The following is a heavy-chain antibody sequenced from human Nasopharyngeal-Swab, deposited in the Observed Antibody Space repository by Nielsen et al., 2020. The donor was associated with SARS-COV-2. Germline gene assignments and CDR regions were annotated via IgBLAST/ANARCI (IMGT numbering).Heavy chain of an antibody. D-gene: IGHD4-17*01. V-gene: IGHV3-30*03. CDR1: GFTFSNYG. CDR3: ARDAPAHYGAFY. J-gene: IGHJ4*02. CDR2: ISHDESYK. Sequence: GGSLRLSCAASGFTFSNYGIHWVRQAPGKGLEWVASISHDESYKFYIDSVKGRFAVSRDNSKNTASLQMDSLRGEDTAVYYCARDAPAHYGAFYWGRGTLVTVSS.